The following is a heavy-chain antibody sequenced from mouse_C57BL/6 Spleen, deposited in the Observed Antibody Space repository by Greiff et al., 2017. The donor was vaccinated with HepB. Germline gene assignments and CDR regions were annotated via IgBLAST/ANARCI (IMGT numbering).Heavy chain of an antibody. CDR3: ARKLHYGSSHYAMDY. CDR2: IHPNSGST. D-gene: IGHD1-1*01. CDR1: GYTFTSYW. V-gene: IGHV1-64*01. J-gene: IGHJ4*01. Sequence: QVQLQQPGAELVKPGASVKLSCKASGYTFTSYWMHWVKQRPGQGLEWIGMIHPNSGSTNYNEKFKSKATLTVDKSSSTAYMQLSSLTSEDSAVYYCARKLHYGSSHYAMDYWGQGTSVTVSS.